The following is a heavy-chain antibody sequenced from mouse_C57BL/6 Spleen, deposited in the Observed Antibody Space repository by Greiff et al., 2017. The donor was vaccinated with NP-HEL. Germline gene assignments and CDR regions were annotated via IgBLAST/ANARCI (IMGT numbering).Heavy chain of an antibody. J-gene: IGHJ3*01. CDR1: GFTFSSYG. Sequence: VQLKQSGGDLVKPGGSLKLSCAASGFTFSSYGMSWVRQTPDKRLEWVATISSGGSYTYYPDSVKGRFTISRDNAKNTLYLQMSSLKSEDTAMYYCARHETTGGVPWTGFAYWGQGTLVTVSA. V-gene: IGHV5-6*01. CDR2: ISSGGSYT. CDR3: ARHETTGGVPWTGFAY. D-gene: IGHD1-1*01.